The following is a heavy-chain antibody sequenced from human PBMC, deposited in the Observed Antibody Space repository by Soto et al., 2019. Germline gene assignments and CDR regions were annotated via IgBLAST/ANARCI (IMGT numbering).Heavy chain of an antibody. CDR2: VNPILSVS. J-gene: IGHJ4*02. CDR3: ATSYGSGYRAFDY. V-gene: IGHV1-69*02. Sequence: QVQLVQSGAEVKRPGSSVKVSCKASGDTFSFYSINWVRQAPGLGLEWVGRVNPILSVSNYAQRFQGRVTMTADKSTSTAYMVISSLRSEDTAIYYCATSYGSGYRAFDYWGQGAQVIVSS. D-gene: IGHD3-10*01. CDR1: GDTFSFYS.